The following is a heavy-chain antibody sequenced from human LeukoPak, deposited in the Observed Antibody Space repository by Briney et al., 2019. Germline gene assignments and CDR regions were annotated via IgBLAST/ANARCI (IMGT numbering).Heavy chain of an antibody. CDR1: GFTFSSYG. D-gene: IGHD4-23*01. CDR3: ARDGHDYGGNSRYFDY. Sequence: PGGSLRLSCAASGFTFSSYGMHWVRQAPGKGLEWVAVIWYDGGNKYYADSVKGRFTISRDNSKNTLYLQMNSLRAEDTAVYYCARDGHDYGGNSRYFDYWGQGTLVTVSS. V-gene: IGHV3-33*01. CDR2: IWYDGGNK. J-gene: IGHJ4*02.